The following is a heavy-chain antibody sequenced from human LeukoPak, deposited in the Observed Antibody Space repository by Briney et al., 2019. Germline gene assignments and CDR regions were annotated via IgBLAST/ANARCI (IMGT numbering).Heavy chain of an antibody. D-gene: IGHD2-2*01. V-gene: IGHV3-21*01. CDR1: GVSFSSYS. CDR2: ISNSSSYI. CDR3: ARARSKRNIVVVPARYGMDV. Sequence: GGSLRLSCAASGVSFSSYSMSWVRQPPGEGLEWVSSISNSSSYIYYADSLNGRITISRANAKNSLYLQMNSLRAEDTAVYYCARARSKRNIVVVPARYGMDVWGKGTTVTVSS. J-gene: IGHJ6*04.